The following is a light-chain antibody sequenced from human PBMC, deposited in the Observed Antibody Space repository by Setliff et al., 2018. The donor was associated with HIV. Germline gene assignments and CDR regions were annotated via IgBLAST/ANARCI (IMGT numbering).Light chain of an antibody. CDR1: ISDVGRYTL. Sequence: QAVLTQPASVSGYPGQSITISCTGNISDVGRYTLVYWYQQHPGKALKLMIYQDTKRPSGFSNRFSGSNSGNTASLTISGLQAEDEADYYCCSNTGSFTYVFGTGTKVTVL. J-gene: IGLJ1*01. CDR2: QDT. CDR3: CSNTGSFTYV. V-gene: IGLV2-23*01.